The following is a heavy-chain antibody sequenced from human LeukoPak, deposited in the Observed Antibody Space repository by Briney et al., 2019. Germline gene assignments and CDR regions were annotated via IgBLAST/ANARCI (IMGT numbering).Heavy chain of an antibody. CDR2: IYYSGST. J-gene: IGHJ3*02. CDR1: GGSISSGGYY. Sequence: SETLSLTCTVSGGSISSGGYYWSWIRQHPGKGLEWIGYIYYSGSTYYNPSLKSRVTIPVDTSKNQFSLKLSSVTAADTAVYYCARVDGATTRAFDIWGQGTMVTVSS. V-gene: IGHV4-31*03. D-gene: IGHD1-26*01. CDR3: ARVDGATTRAFDI.